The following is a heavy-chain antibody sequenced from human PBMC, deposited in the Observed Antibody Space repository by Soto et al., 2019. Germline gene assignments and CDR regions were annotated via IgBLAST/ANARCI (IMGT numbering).Heavy chain of an antibody. D-gene: IGHD3-16*01. CDR1: GYTFSNNW. J-gene: IGHJ6*02. Sequence: GESLKISFQGSGYTFSNNWISWVRQKPVKGLEWTGKIDPSGSYTDYSPSFQGNVSLSVGESVSPAYLQWRSLKASDSAIYYCAINMSTFGGTPTSPQGDLGMDVLRHGTAVTLCS. CDR3: AINMSTFGGTPTSPQGDLGMDV. CDR2: IDPSGSYT. V-gene: IGHV5-10-1*01.